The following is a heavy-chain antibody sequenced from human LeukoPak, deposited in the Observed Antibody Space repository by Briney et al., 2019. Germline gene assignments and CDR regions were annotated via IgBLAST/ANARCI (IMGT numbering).Heavy chain of an antibody. V-gene: IGHV3-11*01. D-gene: IGHD3-9*01. Sequence: PGGSLRLSCEASGFTFSDYYMTWIRQATGKGLEWVSYITNCGSMIYYADSVKGRFSISRGNARNSLHLQMNSLRAEDTAVYYCARDHIQLRYFDWLLFSNYFDYWGQGTLVTVSS. CDR1: GFTFSDYY. J-gene: IGHJ4*02. CDR3: ARDHIQLRYFDWLLFSNYFDY. CDR2: ITNCGSMI.